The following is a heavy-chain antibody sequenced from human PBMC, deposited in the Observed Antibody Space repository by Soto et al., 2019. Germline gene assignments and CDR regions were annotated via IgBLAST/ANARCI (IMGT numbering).Heavy chain of an antibody. CDR1: GGTFSSYA. CDR2: IIPIFGTA. D-gene: IGHD3-9*01. J-gene: IGHJ4*02. CDR3: ARDRGSGDILTGYHNLYYFDY. Sequence: QVQLVQSGAEVKKPGSSVKVSCKASGGTFSSYAISWVRQAPGQGLEWMGGIIPIFGTANYAQKFQGRVTITADESTSTAYMELSSLRSEDTAVYYCARDRGSGDILTGYHNLYYFDYWGQGTLVTVSS. V-gene: IGHV1-69*01.